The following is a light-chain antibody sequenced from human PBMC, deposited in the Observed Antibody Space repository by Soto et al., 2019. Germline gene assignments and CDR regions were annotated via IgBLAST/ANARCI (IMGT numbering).Light chain of an antibody. CDR2: AAS. V-gene: IGKV1-6*01. J-gene: IGKJ1*01. CDR3: LQDYNYPRT. CDR1: QGIRND. Sequence: AMHMTQSPSSLSASVGDRVTITCRASQGIRNDLGWYQQKPGKAPSLLIYAASSLQSGVPSRFSGSGSGTDFTLTISSLQPEDFATYYCLQDYNYPRTFGQGTKVDIK.